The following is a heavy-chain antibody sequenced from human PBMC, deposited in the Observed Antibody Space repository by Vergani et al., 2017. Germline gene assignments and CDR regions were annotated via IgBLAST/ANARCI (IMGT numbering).Heavy chain of an antibody. V-gene: IGHV1-8*01. Sequence: QVQLVQSGAEVKKPGASLKVSCKASGYTFTSYDINWVRQATGQGLEWMGWMNPNSGNTGYAQKFQGRVTMTRNTSISTAYMELSSLRSEDTAVYYCARXGMVVVPAATEGFDYWGQRTLVTVYS. CDR2: MNPNSGNT. CDR1: GYTFTSYD. J-gene: IGHJ4*01. CDR3: ARXGMVVVPAATEGFDY. D-gene: IGHD2-2*01.